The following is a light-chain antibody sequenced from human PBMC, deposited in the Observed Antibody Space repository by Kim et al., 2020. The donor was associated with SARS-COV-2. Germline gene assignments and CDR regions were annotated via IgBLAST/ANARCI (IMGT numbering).Light chain of an antibody. V-gene: IGKV3-15*01. Sequence: SPGERATLSCRASQSISSNLAWYQQKPGQPPRLLIYDASTRGTNIPARFSGGGSGTEFTLTISSLQSEDFAIYYCQQYDNWPPVTFGGGTKVDIK. CDR2: DAS. J-gene: IGKJ4*01. CDR3: QQYDNWPPVT. CDR1: QSISSN.